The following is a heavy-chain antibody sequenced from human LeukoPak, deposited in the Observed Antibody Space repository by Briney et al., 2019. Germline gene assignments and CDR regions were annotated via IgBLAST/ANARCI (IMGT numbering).Heavy chain of an antibody. Sequence: GGSLRLSCAASGFTFSFYWMHWVRQAPGKGLVWVSRINPDGSDTSYADSVKGRFTISRDNAKNTLYLQMNSLRVEDTAIYYCAKDQYSSGWYFDYWGQGTLVTVSS. V-gene: IGHV3-74*01. J-gene: IGHJ4*02. CDR1: GFTFSFYW. CDR3: AKDQYSSGWYFDY. D-gene: IGHD6-19*01. CDR2: INPDGSDT.